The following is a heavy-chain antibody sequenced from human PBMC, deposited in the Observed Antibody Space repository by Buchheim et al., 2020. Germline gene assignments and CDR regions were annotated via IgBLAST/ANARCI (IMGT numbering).Heavy chain of an antibody. V-gene: IGHV3-23*04. D-gene: IGHD3-3*02. CDR3: VGGATLGGLLGAFLGY. CDR1: GFTFSSYA. Sequence: VQLVESGGGVVQPGRSLRLSCAASGFTFSSYAMSWVRQAPGKGLEWVSAISGSGGSTYYADSVKGRFTISRDNSKNTLYLQMNSLRAEDTAVYYGVGGATLGGLLGAFLGYWGQGTL. CDR2: ISGSGGST. J-gene: IGHJ4*02.